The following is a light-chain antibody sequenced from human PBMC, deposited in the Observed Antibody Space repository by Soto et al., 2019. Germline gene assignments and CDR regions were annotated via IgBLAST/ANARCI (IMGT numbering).Light chain of an antibody. CDR2: ENN. V-gene: IGLV1-51*02. Sequence: QSVLTQPPSVSAAPGQKVTISCSGSSSNIGNNYVSWYQQLPGTAPKLLIYENNKRPSGIPDRFSGSKSGTSATLAITGLQTGDEADYYCGTWDSSLSGGVFGGGTKVTVL. CDR3: GTWDSSLSGGV. J-gene: IGLJ3*02. CDR1: SSNIGNNY.